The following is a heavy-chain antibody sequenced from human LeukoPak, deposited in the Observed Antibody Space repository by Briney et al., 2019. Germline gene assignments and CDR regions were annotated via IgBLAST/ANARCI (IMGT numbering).Heavy chain of an antibody. CDR1: GFTVGSNY. V-gene: IGHV3-23*01. CDR3: AKDARRDGYSYDY. J-gene: IGHJ4*02. CDR2: ISGSGTTT. Sequence: GGSLRLSCAASGFTVGSNYMNWVRQTPGKGLEWVSGISGSGTTTNYADSVKGRFTISRDNSNNTLYLQMNSLRAEDTAVYYCAKDARRDGYSYDYWGQGTLVTVSS. D-gene: IGHD5-24*01.